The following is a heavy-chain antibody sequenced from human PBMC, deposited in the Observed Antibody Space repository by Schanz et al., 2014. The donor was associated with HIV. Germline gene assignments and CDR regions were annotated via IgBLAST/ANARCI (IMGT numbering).Heavy chain of an antibody. CDR1: GSTFSSYG. V-gene: IGHV3-30*18. J-gene: IGHJ6*02. D-gene: IGHD1-7*01. CDR3: AKDRITGTTGVPYYYYGMDV. CDR2: ISYDGSNK. Sequence: QVQLVESGGGVVQPGRSLRLSCAASGSTFSSYGMHWVRQAPGKGLEWVAVISYDGSNKYYADSVKGRFTISRDNSKNTLYLQMNSLRAEDTAVYYCAKDRITGTTGVPYYYYGMDVWGQGTTVTVSS.